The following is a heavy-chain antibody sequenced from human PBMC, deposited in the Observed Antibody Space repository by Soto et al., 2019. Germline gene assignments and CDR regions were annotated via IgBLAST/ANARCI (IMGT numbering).Heavy chain of an antibody. CDR1: GGSLSTNP. Sequence: SVKVSCKASGGSLSTNPIRWVLQAPGHGLEWMGGTGSGTGPGNHAQKFQGRLTVTADKSTSTVYMELTNLSSEDTAVYYCARRDSGGFYRFFDSWGQGTLVTVSS. CDR2: TGSGTGPG. D-gene: IGHD2-15*01. V-gene: IGHV1-69*06. J-gene: IGHJ4*02. CDR3: ARRDSGGFYRFFDS.